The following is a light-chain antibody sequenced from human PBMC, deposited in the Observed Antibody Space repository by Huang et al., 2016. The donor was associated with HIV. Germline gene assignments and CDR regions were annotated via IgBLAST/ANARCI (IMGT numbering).Light chain of an antibody. CDR2: AAS. Sequence: DIQMTQSPSSLSASVGDRVTITCRASQSISSYLNWYHRKPGKAPKLLLYAASSLQSGVPSRFRGSGSGTDFTLTISSLQPEDFATYYCQQSYSTPRTVGQGTKLEIK. CDR3: QQSYSTPRT. V-gene: IGKV1-39*01. CDR1: QSISSY. J-gene: IGKJ2*01.